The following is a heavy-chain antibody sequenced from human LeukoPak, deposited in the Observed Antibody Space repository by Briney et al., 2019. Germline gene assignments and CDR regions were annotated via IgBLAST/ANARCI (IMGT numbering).Heavy chain of an antibody. D-gene: IGHD3-10*01. CDR1: GYTFTRYD. CDR3: ARGYHSDGLGSLDY. V-gene: IGHV1-8*01. CDR2: LNPNTGNT. J-gene: IGHJ4*02. Sequence: ASVKVSCKASGYTFTRYDLNRVRQAPGRGLEWMGWLNPNTGNTGYAQKFQARVTLTRNTSITTAYMDLHNLRSEDTAIYYCARGYHSDGLGSLDYWGQGTLVSVSS.